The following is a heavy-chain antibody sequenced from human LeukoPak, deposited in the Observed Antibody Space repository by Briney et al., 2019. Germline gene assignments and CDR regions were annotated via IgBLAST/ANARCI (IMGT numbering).Heavy chain of an antibody. CDR3: ARALGYCSSTSCYRMIFDY. CDR1: GFPFSAYD. J-gene: IGHJ4*02. Sequence: GGSLRLSCAASGFPFSAYDIHWVRQAPGKGLEWVAVISYDGTNTYYADSVKGRFTISRDNSKNTLYLQMNSLRAEDTAVYYCARALGYCSSTSCYRMIFDYWGQGTLVTVSS. CDR2: ISYDGTNT. V-gene: IGHV3-30*03. D-gene: IGHD2-2*01.